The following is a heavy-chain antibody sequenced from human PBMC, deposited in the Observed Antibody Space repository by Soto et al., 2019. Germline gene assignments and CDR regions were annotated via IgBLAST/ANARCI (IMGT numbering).Heavy chain of an antibody. D-gene: IGHD3-22*01. CDR3: ARTLARSGYYGSFFYYGMDV. J-gene: IGHJ6*02. CDR1: GFSLTTSGMS. Sequence: SGPTLVNPTQTLTLTCTCSGFSLTTSGMSVSWIRQPPGKAPEWLAFIDWDGDKHYTTSLKTRLTLSRDTTKNQVVLTMTNMDPVDTATYYCARTLARSGYYGSFFYYGMDVWGQGTPVTVSS. CDR2: IDWDGDK. V-gene: IGHV2-70*01.